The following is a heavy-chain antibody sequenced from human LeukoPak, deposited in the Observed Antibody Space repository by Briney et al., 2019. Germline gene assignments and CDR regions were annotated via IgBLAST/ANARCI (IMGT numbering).Heavy chain of an antibody. V-gene: IGHV4-34*01. J-gene: IGHJ4*02. Sequence: PSETLSLTCAVYGGSFSGYYWSWIRQPPGKGLEWIGEINHSGSTNYNPSLKSRVTISVDTSKKQFSLKLSSVTAADTAVYYCARDRRQLWPFFDYWGQGTLVTVSS. D-gene: IGHD5-18*01. CDR1: GGSFSGYY. CDR3: ARDRRQLWPFFDY. CDR2: INHSGST.